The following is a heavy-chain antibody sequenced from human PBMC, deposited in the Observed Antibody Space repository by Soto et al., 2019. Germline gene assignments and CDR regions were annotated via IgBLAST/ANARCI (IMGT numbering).Heavy chain of an antibody. D-gene: IGHD5-12*01. CDR3: AKGGMSSSGLHF. CDR2: LCGSGTDT. V-gene: IGHV3-23*01. Sequence: GGSLRLSCAASGFTFSTYAMTWVRQAPGKGLEWVSSLCGSGTDTYYADSVKGRFTISRDNSKNTLYMQMNSLRAEDTAVYYCAKGGMSSSGLHFWGQGTLVTVSS. J-gene: IGHJ4*02. CDR1: GFTFSTYA.